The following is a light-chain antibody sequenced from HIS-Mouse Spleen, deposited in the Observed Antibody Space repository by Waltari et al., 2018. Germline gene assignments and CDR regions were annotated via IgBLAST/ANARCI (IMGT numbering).Light chain of an antibody. CDR3: QSYDSSNLV. CDR1: SGSIASNY. V-gene: IGLV6-57*04. J-gene: IGLJ3*02. Sequence: NFMLTQPHSVSESPGKTVTISCTRSSGSIASNYVQWYQQRPASAPTTVIYEDNQRPSGVPDRFSGSIDSSSNSASLTISGLKTEDEADYYCQSYDSSNLVFGGGTKLTVL. CDR2: EDN.